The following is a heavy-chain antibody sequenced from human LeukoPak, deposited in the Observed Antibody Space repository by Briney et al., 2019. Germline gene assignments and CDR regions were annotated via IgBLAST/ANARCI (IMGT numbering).Heavy chain of an antibody. CDR3: ASSPGIAAAGHHLDP. Sequence: SVKVSCKASGGTFSSYAIGWVRQAPGQGLEWMGRIIPIFGTANYAQKFQGRVTITTDESTSTAYMELSSLRSEDTAVYYCASSPGIAAAGHHLDPWGQGTLVTVSS. J-gene: IGHJ5*02. CDR1: GGTFSSYA. D-gene: IGHD6-13*01. CDR2: IIPIFGTA. V-gene: IGHV1-69*05.